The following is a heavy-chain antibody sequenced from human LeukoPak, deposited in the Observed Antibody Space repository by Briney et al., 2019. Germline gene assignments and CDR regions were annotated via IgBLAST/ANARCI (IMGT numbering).Heavy chain of an antibody. V-gene: IGHV4-34*01. CDR2: INHSGST. Sequence: SETLSLTCAVYGGSFSGYYWSWIRQPPGKGLEWIGEINHSGSTNYNPSLKSRVTISVDTSKNQFSLKLSSVTAADTAVYYCSYGDYGGGYWGQGTLVTVSS. D-gene: IGHD4-17*01. J-gene: IGHJ4*02. CDR1: GGSFSGYY. CDR3: SYGDYGGGY.